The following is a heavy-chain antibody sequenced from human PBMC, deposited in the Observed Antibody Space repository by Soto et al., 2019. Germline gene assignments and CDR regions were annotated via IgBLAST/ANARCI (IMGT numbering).Heavy chain of an antibody. V-gene: IGHV4-34*01. CDR1: GGSFSGYF. J-gene: IGHJ4*02. D-gene: IGHD3-16*02. CDR3: ARGRLHLGEFSYNYLDF. Sequence: SETLSLTCAVYGGSFSGYFWSWIRQSPGKGLEWIGEINHSGSTNYIPSLKSRVTISVDTSKNQFSLKLSSVTAADTAVYYCARGRLHLGEFSYNYLDFWGQGTLVTVSS. CDR2: INHSGST.